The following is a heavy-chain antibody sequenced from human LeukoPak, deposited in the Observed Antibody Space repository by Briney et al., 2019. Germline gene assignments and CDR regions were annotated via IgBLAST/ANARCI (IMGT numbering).Heavy chain of an antibody. V-gene: IGHV4-39*07. CDR2: IYYSGST. D-gene: IGHD3-9*01. CDR1: GGSISSSSYY. Sequence: PSETLSLTCTVSGGSISSSSYYWGWIRQPPGKGLEWIGSIYYSGSTNYNPSLKSRVTISVDTSKNQFSLKLSSVTAADTAVYYCARGRRLLTGYYVDYWGQGTLVTVSS. CDR3: ARGRRLLTGYYVDY. J-gene: IGHJ4*02.